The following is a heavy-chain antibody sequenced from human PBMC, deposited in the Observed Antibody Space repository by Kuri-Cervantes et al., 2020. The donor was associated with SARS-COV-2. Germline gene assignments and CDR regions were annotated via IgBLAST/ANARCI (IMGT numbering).Heavy chain of an antibody. V-gene: IGHV1-69*06. J-gene: IGHJ6*02. D-gene: IGHD3-9*01. CDR3: AREYYDILTGSGAGVYYYGMDV. CDR2: IIPIFGTA. CDR1: GFTFSSYA. Sequence: GGSLRLSCAASGFTFSSYAISWVRQAPGQGLEWMGRIIPIFGTANYAQKFQGRVMITADKSTSTAYMELSSLRSEDTAVYYCAREYYDILTGSGAGVYYYGMDVWGQGTTVTVSS.